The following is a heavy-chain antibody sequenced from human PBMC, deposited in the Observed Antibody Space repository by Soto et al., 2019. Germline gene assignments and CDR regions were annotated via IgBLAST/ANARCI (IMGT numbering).Heavy chain of an antibody. CDR2: ISSTSTNI. Sequence: VGSLRLSCASSVFTFSSYIMHWVRHSPGKGLEWISTISSTSTNIYYADSVKGRFTISRDNPKNSLFLQMNSLRAEDMAVYYCARGIISPTLVPCDVWGQGTLVTVSS. CDR3: ARGIISPTLVPCDV. CDR1: VFTFSSYI. J-gene: IGHJ6*02. V-gene: IGHV3-21*01. D-gene: IGHD2-21*01.